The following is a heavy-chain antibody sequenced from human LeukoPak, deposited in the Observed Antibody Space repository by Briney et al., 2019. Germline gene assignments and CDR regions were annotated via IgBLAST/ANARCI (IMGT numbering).Heavy chain of an antibody. J-gene: IGHJ4*02. Sequence: SETLSLTCTVSGGSISSSSYYWGWIRQPPGKGLEWIGSIYYSGSTYYNPSLKSRVTISVDTSKNQFSLKLSSVTAADTAVYYCARGSGSLYYFDYWGQGTLVTVSS. CDR2: IYYSGST. D-gene: IGHD1-26*01. CDR1: GGSISSSSYY. V-gene: IGHV4-39*07. CDR3: ARGSGSLYYFDY.